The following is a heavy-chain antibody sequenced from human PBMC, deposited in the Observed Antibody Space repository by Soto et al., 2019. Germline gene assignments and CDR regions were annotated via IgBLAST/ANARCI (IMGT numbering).Heavy chain of an antibody. CDR3: AKYYGSGSYYSFDY. Sequence: GGSLRLSCVASGVTFSSYAMSWVRQAPGKGLEWVSTISGSGGSTYYADSVKGRFTISRDNSKNTLYLQMNSLRAEDTAVYYCAKYYGSGSYYSFDYWGQGTLVTVSS. V-gene: IGHV3-23*01. J-gene: IGHJ4*02. CDR1: GVTFSSYA. D-gene: IGHD3-10*01. CDR2: ISGSGGST.